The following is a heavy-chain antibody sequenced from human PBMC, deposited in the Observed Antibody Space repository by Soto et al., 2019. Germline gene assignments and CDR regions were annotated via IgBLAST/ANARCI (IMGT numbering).Heavy chain of an antibody. Sequence: PGGSLRLSCAASGFTFSSYGMHWVRQAPGKGLEWVAVISNDGSNKYYVDSVEGRFTISRDNSKNTLFLQLNSLRADDTAVYYCAKGYCSGGFCLYAFDIWGQGTMVTVSS. D-gene: IGHD2-15*01. CDR3: AKGYCSGGFCLYAFDI. CDR2: ISNDGSNK. J-gene: IGHJ3*02. V-gene: IGHV3-30*18. CDR1: GFTFSSYG.